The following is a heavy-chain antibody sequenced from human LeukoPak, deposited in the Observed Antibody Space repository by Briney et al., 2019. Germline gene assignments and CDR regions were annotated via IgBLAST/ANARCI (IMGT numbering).Heavy chain of an antibody. CDR2: IGGGGTE. CDR1: GFTITTYA. V-gene: IGHV3-23*01. CDR3: ARAQGALDY. J-gene: IGHJ4*02. D-gene: IGHD1-26*01. Sequence: RAGGSLRLSCAASGFTITTYAVNWVRQAPGKGLEWVSRIGGGGTEYYSDSVKGRFIISRDNSQNLVHFQMISLTVEETAVYYCARAQGALDYWGQGTLVTVSS.